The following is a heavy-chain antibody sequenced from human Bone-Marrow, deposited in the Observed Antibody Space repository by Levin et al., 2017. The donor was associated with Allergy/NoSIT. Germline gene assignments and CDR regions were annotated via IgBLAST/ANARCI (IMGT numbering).Heavy chain of an antibody. CDR1: GGPVLSATYY. Sequence: SETLSLTCTVSGGPVLSATYYWGWIRQPPGTGLEWIGSIYYSGSTFCNPSLKSRVTMSIDTSNNQFSLKVSSVTAADTAVYYCARRATMTTGEIDSWGQGDLVIVSS. CDR2: IYYSGST. CDR3: ARRATMTTGEIDS. J-gene: IGHJ4*02. V-gene: IGHV4-39*01. D-gene: IGHD1-1*01.